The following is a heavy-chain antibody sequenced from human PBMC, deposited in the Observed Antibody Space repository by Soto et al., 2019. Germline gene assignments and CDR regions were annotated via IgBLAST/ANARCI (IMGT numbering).Heavy chain of an antibody. Sequence: PGGSLRLSCAASGFTFSSYAMSWVRQAPGKGLEWVSAISGSGGSTYYADSVKVRFTISRDNSKNTLYLQMNSLRAEDTAVYYCAKDGAAAGTGIDXWGQGTLVTVSX. CDR3: AKDGAAAGTGIDX. J-gene: IGHJ4*02. V-gene: IGHV3-23*01. CDR1: GFTFSSYA. D-gene: IGHD6-13*01. CDR2: ISGSGGST.